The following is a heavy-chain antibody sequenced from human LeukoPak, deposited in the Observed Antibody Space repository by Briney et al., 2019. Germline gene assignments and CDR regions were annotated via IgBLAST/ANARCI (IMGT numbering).Heavy chain of an antibody. D-gene: IGHD1-26*01. CDR3: ARDAGGLGWFDP. CDR1: GFTFSSYG. V-gene: IGHV3-33*01. J-gene: IGHJ5*02. Sequence: GGSLRLSCAASGFTFSSYGMHWVRQAPGKGLEWVAVIWYDGSNKYYADSVKGRFTISRDNSKNTPYLQMNSLRAEDTAVYYCARDAGGLGWFDPWGQGTLVTVSS. CDR2: IWYDGSNK.